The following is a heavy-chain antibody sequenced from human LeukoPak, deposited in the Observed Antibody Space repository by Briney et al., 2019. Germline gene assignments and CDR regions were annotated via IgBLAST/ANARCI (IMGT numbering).Heavy chain of an antibody. CDR2: ISAYNGNT. J-gene: IGHJ5*02. CDR1: GYTFTSYG. Sequence: ASVKVSCKASGYTFTSYGISWVRQAPGQGLEWMGWISAYNGNTNYAQKLQDRVTMTTDTSTSIVYMELRSLRSDDTAVYYCARDRGWELGYCSGGSCYDENWFDPWGQGTLVTVSS. V-gene: IGHV1-18*01. CDR3: ARDRGWELGYCSGGSCYDENWFDP. D-gene: IGHD2-15*01.